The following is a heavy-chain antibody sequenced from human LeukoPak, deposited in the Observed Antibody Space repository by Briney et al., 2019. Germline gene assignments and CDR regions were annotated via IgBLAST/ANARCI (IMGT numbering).Heavy chain of an antibody. CDR3: AKSMIVVVITTASDY. V-gene: IGHV3-66*01. J-gene: IGHJ4*02. D-gene: IGHD3-22*01. Sequence: PGGSLRLSCAASGFTVSSNYMSWVRQAPGKGLEWVSVIYSGGSTYYADSVKGRFTISRDNSKNTLYLQMNSLRAEDTAVYYCAKSMIVVVITTASDYWGQGTLVTVSS. CDR2: IYSGGST. CDR1: GFTVSSNY.